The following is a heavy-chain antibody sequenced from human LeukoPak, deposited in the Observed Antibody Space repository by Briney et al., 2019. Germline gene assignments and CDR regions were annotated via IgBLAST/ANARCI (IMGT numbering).Heavy chain of an antibody. CDR2: IYYSGST. CDR1: GGSISSGGYY. Sequence: SQTLSLTCTVSGGSISSGGYYWSWIRQHPGKGLEWIGYIYYSGSTSYNPSLKSRVTISVDKSKNQFSLKLNSVTAADTAVYYCARYHCTTGVCQHFAYWGQGSLVTVSS. V-gene: IGHV4-31*03. D-gene: IGHD2-8*01. J-gene: IGHJ4*02. CDR3: ARYHCTTGVCQHFAY.